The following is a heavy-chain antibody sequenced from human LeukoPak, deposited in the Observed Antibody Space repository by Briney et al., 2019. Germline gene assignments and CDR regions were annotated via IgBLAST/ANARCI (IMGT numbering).Heavy chain of an antibody. Sequence: SETLSLTCAVYGGSFSGYYWSWIRQLPGKGLEWIGEINHSGSTNYNPSLKSRVTMSVDTSKNQFSLKLSSVTAADTAVYYCARGRNTIFGVVIDNWFDPWGQGTLVTVSS. CDR3: ARGRNTIFGVVIDNWFDP. CDR1: GGSFSGYY. V-gene: IGHV4-34*01. CDR2: INHSGST. J-gene: IGHJ5*02. D-gene: IGHD3-3*01.